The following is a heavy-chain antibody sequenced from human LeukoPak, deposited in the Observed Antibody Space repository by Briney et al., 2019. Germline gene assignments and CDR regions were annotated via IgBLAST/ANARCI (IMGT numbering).Heavy chain of an antibody. D-gene: IGHD5-12*01. CDR2: INPNSGGT. V-gene: IGHV1-2*02. CDR1: AYTFTGYY. Sequence: ASVKVSCKSSAYTFTGYYMHWVRQAPGQGLEWMGWINPNSGGTNYAQKFQGRVTMTRDTSISTAYMELSRLRSDDTAVYYCARTSGGGYDIDYWGQGTLVTVSS. J-gene: IGHJ4*02. CDR3: ARTSGGGYDIDY.